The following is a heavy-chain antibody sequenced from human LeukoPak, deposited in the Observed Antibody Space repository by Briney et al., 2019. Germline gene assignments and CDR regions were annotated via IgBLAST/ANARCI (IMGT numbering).Heavy chain of an antibody. CDR1: GFIFSNYA. V-gene: IGHV3-23*01. CDR3: AKWGDYDILTGYYDSDY. J-gene: IGHJ4*02. D-gene: IGHD3-9*01. Sequence: GGSLRLSRAASGFIFSNYAMSWVRQAPGKGLEWVSAIGGRDSGTYYADSVRGRFTVSRDDPKNTLYLQMNTLRAEDTAVYYCAKWGDYDILTGYYDSDYWGQGTLVTVSS. CDR2: IGGRDSGT.